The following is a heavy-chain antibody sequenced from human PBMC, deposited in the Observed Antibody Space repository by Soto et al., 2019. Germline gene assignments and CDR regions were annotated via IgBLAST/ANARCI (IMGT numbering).Heavy chain of an antibody. J-gene: IGHJ2*01. V-gene: IGHV1-69*12. D-gene: IGHD5-12*01. CDR3: ARGNHRWLQLWYFDL. CDR1: GGTFSSYT. Sequence: QVQLVQSGAEVKKPGSSVTVSCKASGGTFSSYTISWVRQAPGQGLEWMGGIIPIFGTANYAQKFQGRVTITADESTITAYMELSSLGSEDTAVYYCARGNHRWLQLWYFDLWGRGTLVTVSS. CDR2: IIPIFGTA.